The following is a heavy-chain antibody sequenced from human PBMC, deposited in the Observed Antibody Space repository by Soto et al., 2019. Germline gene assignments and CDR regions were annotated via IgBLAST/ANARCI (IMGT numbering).Heavy chain of an antibody. V-gene: IGHV3-7*05. Sequence: AGGALRLSCAASGFMFNTYWMTWVRQAPGRGLEGVANIKRDGSITHYVDSVKGRFTVSSDNAKNARSLEMDSLRAEDTAVYYCARDESPDYNSNTGVYYFDAFDIWGLGTMVTVSS. D-gene: IGHD1-20*01. CDR1: GFMFNTYW. CDR3: ARDESPDYNSNTGVYYFDAFDI. J-gene: IGHJ3*02. CDR2: IKRDGSIT.